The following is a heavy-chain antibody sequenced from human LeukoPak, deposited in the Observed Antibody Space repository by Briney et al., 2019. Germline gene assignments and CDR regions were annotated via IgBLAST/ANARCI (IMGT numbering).Heavy chain of an antibody. CDR2: INWSGGST. CDR3: ARAPITSLFYFDY. D-gene: IGHD2-2*01. Sequence: GGSLRLSCTPSGFSFDEHGMSWVRQVPGEGLEWGSGINWSGGSTGYADPLRGRFTISRDNAKNSLYLQMDSLRAEDTALYYCARAPITSLFYFDYWGQGTLVTVSS. J-gene: IGHJ4*02. CDR1: GFSFDEHG. V-gene: IGHV3-20*04.